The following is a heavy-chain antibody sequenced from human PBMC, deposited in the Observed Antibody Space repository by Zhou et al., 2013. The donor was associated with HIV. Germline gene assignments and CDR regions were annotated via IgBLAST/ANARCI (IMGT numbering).Heavy chain of an antibody. CDR1: GGSISSHY. CDR3: ARWYYYGSGSYPEND. V-gene: IGHV4-59*11. Sequence: QVQLQESGPGLVKPSETLSLTCTVSGGSISSHYWSWIRQPPKKGLEWIGYIDYSGSPNYNPSLKSRLTISVDTSKNQFSLKLSSVTAADTAVYYCARWYYYGSGSYPENDWGQGTLVTVSS. J-gene: IGHJ1*01. D-gene: IGHD3-10*01. CDR2: IDYSGSP.